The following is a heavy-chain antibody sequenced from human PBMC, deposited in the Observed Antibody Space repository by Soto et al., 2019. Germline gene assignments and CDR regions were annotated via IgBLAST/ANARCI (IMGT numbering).Heavy chain of an antibody. J-gene: IGHJ6*02. CDR3: AREAVSNYYGMDV. CDR2: INPNSGGT. D-gene: IGHD6-19*01. Sequence: SVKGSCRASGYTFTGYYMHWVRQAPGQGLEWMGWINPNSGGTNYAQKFQGRVTMTRDTSISAAYMELSRLRSDDTAVYYCAREAVSNYYGMDVWGQGTTVTVSS. V-gene: IGHV1-2*02. CDR1: GYTFTGYY.